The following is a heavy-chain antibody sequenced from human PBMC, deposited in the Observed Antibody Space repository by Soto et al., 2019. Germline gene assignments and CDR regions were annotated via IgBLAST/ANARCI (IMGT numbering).Heavy chain of an antibody. D-gene: IGHD3-22*01. J-gene: IGHJ4*02. CDR1: GGSISSSSYY. V-gene: IGHV4-39*01. Sequence: PSETLSLTCTVSGGSISSSSYYWGWIRQPPGKGLEWIGSIYYSGSTYYNPSLKSRATISVDTSKNQFSLKLSSVTAADTAVYYCARRASYYDSSGYYFTYYFDYWGQGTLVTVSS. CDR3: ARRASYYDSSGYYFTYYFDY. CDR2: IYYSGST.